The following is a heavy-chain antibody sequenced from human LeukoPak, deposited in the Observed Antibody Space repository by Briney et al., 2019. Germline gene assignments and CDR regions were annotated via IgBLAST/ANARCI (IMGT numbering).Heavy chain of an antibody. Sequence: SETLSLTCTVSGGSTSSYYWSWIRQPAGKGLEWIGRIYTSGSTNYNPSLKSRVTMSVDTSKNQFSLKLSSVTAADTAVYYCAREGSGSYSPNFDYWGQGTLVTVSS. J-gene: IGHJ4*02. D-gene: IGHD3-10*01. CDR3: AREGSGSYSPNFDY. V-gene: IGHV4-4*07. CDR2: IYTSGST. CDR1: GGSTSSYY.